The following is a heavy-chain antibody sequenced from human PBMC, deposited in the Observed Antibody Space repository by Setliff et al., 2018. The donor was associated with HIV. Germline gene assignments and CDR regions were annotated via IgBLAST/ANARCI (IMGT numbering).Heavy chain of an antibody. Sequence: PGGSLRLSCAASGFTFSNAWMSWVRQAPGKGLEWVSAISGSGGSTYYADSVKGRFTISRDNSKNTLYLQMNSLRAEDTAVYYCAKAGYYDSSGSAGDAFDIWGQGTMVTVSS. CDR2: ISGSGGST. CDR1: GFTFSNAW. D-gene: IGHD3-22*01. J-gene: IGHJ3*02. CDR3: AKAGYYDSSGSAGDAFDI. V-gene: IGHV3-23*01.